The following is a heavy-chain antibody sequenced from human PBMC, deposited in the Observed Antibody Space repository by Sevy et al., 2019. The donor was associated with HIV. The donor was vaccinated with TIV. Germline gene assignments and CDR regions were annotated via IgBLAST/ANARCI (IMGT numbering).Heavy chain of an antibody. CDR2: IDPSDSYT. Sequence: GESLKISCKGSGYSFTSYWISWVRQMPGKGLEWMGRIDPSDSYTNYSPPFQGHVTISADKSISTAYLQWSSLKASDTAMYYCARQPKNLYYYYYYMDVWGKGTTVTVSS. CDR1: GYSFTSYW. V-gene: IGHV5-10-1*01. J-gene: IGHJ6*03. CDR3: ARQPKNLYYYYYYMDV.